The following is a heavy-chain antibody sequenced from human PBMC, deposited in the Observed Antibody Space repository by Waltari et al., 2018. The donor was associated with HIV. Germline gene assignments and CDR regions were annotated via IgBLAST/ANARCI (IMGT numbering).Heavy chain of an antibody. Sequence: MQLVASGGGLVQPGGSLRLACLASGFTFSDSWMTWVRQAPGKGLEWVANIKEDGSEMYYVDSVKGRFTISRDNAKNSLFLQMNSLRAEDTAVYHCARWSVLWGQGTMVTVSS. D-gene: IGHD3-3*01. CDR1: GFTFSDSW. CDR3: ARWSVL. CDR2: IKEDGSEM. V-gene: IGHV3-7*01. J-gene: IGHJ3*01.